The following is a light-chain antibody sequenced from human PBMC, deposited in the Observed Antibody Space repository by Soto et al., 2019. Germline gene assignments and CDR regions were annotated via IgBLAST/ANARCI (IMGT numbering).Light chain of an antibody. Sequence: DIQMTQSPSSLSASVGDRVTITCRASQSISSYLHWYQQKPGQAPKVLIYEVSSLQSGVPSRFSGSGSGTDFTLTISNLQPEDLATYYCQQSYSTRWTFGQGTKVEIK. CDR2: EVS. J-gene: IGKJ1*01. CDR1: QSISSY. CDR3: QQSYSTRWT. V-gene: IGKV1-39*01.